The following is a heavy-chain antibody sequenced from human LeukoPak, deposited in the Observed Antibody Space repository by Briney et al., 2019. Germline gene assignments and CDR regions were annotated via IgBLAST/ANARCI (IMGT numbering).Heavy chain of an antibody. D-gene: IGHD1-26*01. CDR3: ARALVGARGRGAFDI. Sequence: RASEILSLTCAVYGGSFSGYYWSWIRQPPGKGLEWIGEINHSGSTNYNPSLKSRVTISVDTSKNQFSLKLSSVTAADTAVYYCARALVGARGRGAFDIWGQGTMVTVSS. CDR1: GGSFSGYY. V-gene: IGHV4-34*01. J-gene: IGHJ3*02. CDR2: INHSGST.